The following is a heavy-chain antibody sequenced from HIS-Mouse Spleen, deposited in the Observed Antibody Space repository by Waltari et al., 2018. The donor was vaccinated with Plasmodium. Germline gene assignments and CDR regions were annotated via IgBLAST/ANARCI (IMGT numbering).Heavy chain of an antibody. CDR1: GGSFSGYY. J-gene: IGHJ4*02. CDR2: INHSGST. Sequence: QVQLQQWGAGLLKPSETLSLTCAVYGGSFSGYYWSWIRQPPGKGRGWIGEINHSGSTKYNPSLKSRVTISVDTSKNKFSLKLSSVTAADTAVYYCARGPGYSSGWYYFDYWGQGTLVTVSS. CDR3: ARGPGYSSGWYYFDY. D-gene: IGHD6-19*01. V-gene: IGHV4-34*01.